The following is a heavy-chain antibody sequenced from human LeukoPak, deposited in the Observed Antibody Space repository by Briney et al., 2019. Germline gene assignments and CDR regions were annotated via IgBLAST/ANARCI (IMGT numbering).Heavy chain of an antibody. D-gene: IGHD5-18*01. CDR2: ISASGAST. Sequence: PGGSLRLSCSASGLTFNSYAMTWVRQAPGKGLEWVSGISASGASTYYADSVKGRFTISRDNAKNSLYLQMNSLRAEDTAVYYCARDIQLRYYYYGMDVWGQGTTVTVSS. J-gene: IGHJ6*02. CDR3: ARDIQLRYYYYGMDV. V-gene: IGHV3-23*01. CDR1: GLTFNSYA.